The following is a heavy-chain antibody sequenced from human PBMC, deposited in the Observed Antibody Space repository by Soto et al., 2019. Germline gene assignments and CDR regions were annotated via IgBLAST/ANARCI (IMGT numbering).Heavy chain of an antibody. V-gene: IGHV3-30*18. Sequence: SGGSLRLSCAASGFTFSSYGMHWVRQAPGKGLEWVAVISYDGSNKYYADSVKGRFTISRDNSKNTLYLQMNSLRAEDTAVYYCAKDPRNTSPNWFDPWGQGTLVTVSS. D-gene: IGHD5-18*01. CDR1: GFTFSSYG. CDR3: AKDPRNTSPNWFDP. CDR2: ISYDGSNK. J-gene: IGHJ5*02.